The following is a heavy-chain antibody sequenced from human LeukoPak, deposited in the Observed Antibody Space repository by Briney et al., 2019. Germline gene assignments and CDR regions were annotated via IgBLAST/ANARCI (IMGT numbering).Heavy chain of an antibody. CDR2: INHSGST. CDR3: ARYGSSVDY. V-gene: IGHV4-34*01. CDR1: GGSFSGYY. D-gene: IGHD6-19*01. Sequence: PSETLSLTCAVHGGSFSGYYWSWIRQPPGKGLEWIGEINHSGSTNYNPSLKSRVTISVDTSKNQFSLKLSSVTAADTAVYYCARYGSSVDYWGQGTPVTVSS. J-gene: IGHJ4*02.